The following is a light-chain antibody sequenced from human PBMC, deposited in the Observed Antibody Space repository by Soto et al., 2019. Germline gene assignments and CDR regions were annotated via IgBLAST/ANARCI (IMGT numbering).Light chain of an antibody. J-gene: IGLJ2*01. CDR2: DVT. CDR3: SSYTSSSTFLI. Sequence: QSALTQPASVSGSPGQSITISCTGNSYDVGGYNYVSWYQQHPGKAPKLMIYDVTDRPSGVSIRFSGFKSGNTASLTISGLQAEDEADYYCSSYTSSSTFLIFGGGTKLTVL. CDR1: SYDVGGYNY. V-gene: IGLV2-14*01.